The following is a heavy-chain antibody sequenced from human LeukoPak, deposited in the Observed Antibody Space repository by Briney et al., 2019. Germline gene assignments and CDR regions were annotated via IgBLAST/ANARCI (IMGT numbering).Heavy chain of an antibody. CDR1: GYTFISYY. CDR2: INPSGGST. D-gene: IGHD1-1*01. CDR3: ARDGTGTYYYYSYMDV. J-gene: IGHJ6*03. Sequence: VASVTVSCKASGYTFISYYMHWVRQAPGQGLEWMGIINPSGGSTSYAQKFQDRVTMTRDTSTSTVYMELSSLKSEDTAVYYCARDGTGTYYYYSYMDVWGKGTTVTVSS. V-gene: IGHV1-46*01.